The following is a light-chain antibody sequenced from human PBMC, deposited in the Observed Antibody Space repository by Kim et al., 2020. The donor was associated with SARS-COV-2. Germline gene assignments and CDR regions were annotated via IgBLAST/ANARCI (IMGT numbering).Light chain of an antibody. Sequence: LSPGERATLSCRASQSIRSTYLAWYQHKAGQAPRLLIYGASNRAPDIPDRFSGSGSETDFTLTINGLVPEDFAVYYCQQYGGSPTFGQGTKVDIK. CDR3: QQYGGSPT. V-gene: IGKV3-20*01. J-gene: IGKJ1*01. CDR2: GAS. CDR1: QSIRSTY.